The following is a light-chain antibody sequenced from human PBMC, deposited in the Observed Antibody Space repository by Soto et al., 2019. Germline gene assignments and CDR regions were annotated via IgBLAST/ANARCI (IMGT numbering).Light chain of an antibody. Sequence: SYELTQPPSVSVAPGPTARITCGGNNIGSKSVHWYQQKPGQAPVLVVYGDSDRPSGIPERFSGSNSGTTATLTISRVEGGDEADYYGHVGDSSSHPNGVVGGGTKVTV. CDR3: HVGDSSSHPNGV. V-gene: IGLV3-21*02. CDR1: NIGSKS. CDR2: GDS. J-gene: IGLJ2*01.